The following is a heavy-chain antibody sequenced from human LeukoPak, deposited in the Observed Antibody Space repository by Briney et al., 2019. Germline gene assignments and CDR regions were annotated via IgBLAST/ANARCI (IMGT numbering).Heavy chain of an antibody. Sequence: GGALRLSCAASGFIFSSYAMSWVRLAPGKGLEWVSVIYSGGSTYYADSVKGRFSISRDNSKNTLHLQMNSLRVEGTAVYYCARDFCSAGSCYPDNWGQGTLVTVSS. D-gene: IGHD2-15*01. CDR1: GFIFSSYA. CDR2: IYSGGST. V-gene: IGHV3-66*01. J-gene: IGHJ4*02. CDR3: ARDFCSAGSCYPDN.